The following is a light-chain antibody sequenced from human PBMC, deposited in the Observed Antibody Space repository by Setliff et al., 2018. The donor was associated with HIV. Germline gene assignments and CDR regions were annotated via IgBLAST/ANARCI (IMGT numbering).Light chain of an antibody. CDR3: CSYAGSIVPP. CDR2: DVT. CDR1: SSDVGGYNY. J-gene: IGLJ1*01. Sequence: QSALTQTASVSGSPGQSITISCTGTSSDVGGYNYVSWYQQHPGKAPKLMIYDVTKRPSGVSDRSSGSKSGNTASLTISGLQADDEADYYCCSYAGSIVPPFGTGTKVTVL. V-gene: IGLV2-23*02.